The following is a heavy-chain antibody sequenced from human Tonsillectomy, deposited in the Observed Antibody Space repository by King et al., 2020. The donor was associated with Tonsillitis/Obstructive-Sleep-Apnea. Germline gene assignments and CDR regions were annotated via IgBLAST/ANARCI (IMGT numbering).Heavy chain of an antibody. CDR1: GFTFSNYA. D-gene: IGHD3-3*01. CDR3: AKEPPRRDYDLWSHPFDY. Sequence: VQLVESGGGLVQPGGSLRLSCAASGFTFSNYAMSWVRQAPGKGLEWVSSISDNTGSTSYADSVKGRFTISRDNSKNTLYLQMNNLRAEDTALYYCAKEPPRRDYDLWSHPFDYWGQGTLVTVSS. V-gene: IGHV3-23*04. CDR2: ISDNTGST. J-gene: IGHJ4*02.